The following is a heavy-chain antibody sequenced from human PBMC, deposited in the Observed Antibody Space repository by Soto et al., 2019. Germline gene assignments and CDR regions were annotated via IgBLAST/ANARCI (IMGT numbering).Heavy chain of an antibody. D-gene: IGHD3-10*01. CDR1: GFSFRTYG. CDR2: INPDGSNA. J-gene: IGHJ5*02. Sequence: GGPLRLSWAASGFSFRTYGRHWVRQTPEKGLVWVSRINPDGSNAKYAESVRGRFTISRDNAKNTLYLQMNSLRGDDTAVYYCARDPNYGSGSFDPWGQGTLVTVSS. V-gene: IGHV3-74*03. CDR3: ARDPNYGSGSFDP.